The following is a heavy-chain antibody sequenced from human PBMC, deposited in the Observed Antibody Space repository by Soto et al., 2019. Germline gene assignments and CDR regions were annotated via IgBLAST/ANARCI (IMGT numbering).Heavy chain of an antibody. D-gene: IGHD3-22*01. CDR3: AKGDYYDSSGYYNYFNY. Sequence: GGSLRLSCAASGFTFSSYAMSWVRQAPGKGLEWVSAISGSGGSTYYADSVKGRFTISRDDSKNTLYLQMNSLRAEDTAVYYCAKGDYYDSSGYYNYFNYWGQGTLVTVSS. V-gene: IGHV3-23*01. J-gene: IGHJ4*02. CDR1: GFTFSSYA. CDR2: ISGSGGST.